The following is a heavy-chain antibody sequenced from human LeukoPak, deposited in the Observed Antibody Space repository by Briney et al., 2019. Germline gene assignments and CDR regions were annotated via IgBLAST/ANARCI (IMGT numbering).Heavy chain of an antibody. CDR3: ARGQVAAAAQRGNWFDP. V-gene: IGHV3-30-3*01. CDR2: ISYDGSNK. D-gene: IGHD6-13*01. J-gene: IGHJ5*02. CDR1: GFTFSSYA. Sequence: PGRSLRLSCAASGFTFSSYAMHWVRQAPGKGLEWVAVISYDGSNKYYADSVKGRFTISRDNSKNTLYLQMNSLRAEDTAVYYCARGQVAAAAQRGNWFDPWGQGTLVTVSS.